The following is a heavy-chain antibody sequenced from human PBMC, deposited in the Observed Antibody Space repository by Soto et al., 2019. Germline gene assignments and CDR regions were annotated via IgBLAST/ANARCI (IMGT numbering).Heavy chain of an antibody. CDR2: ITRGSSYI. CDR1: GFIFSGYS. Sequence: PGGSLRLSCVASGFIFSGYSMNWVRQAPGKGLEWVSSITRGSSYIYYADSVKGRFTISRDNAKNSLYLQMNSLRAEDTAIYYCAGEVGQQLPLDYWGQGTLVTVSS. CDR3: AGEVGQQLPLDY. D-gene: IGHD6-13*01. V-gene: IGHV3-21*06. J-gene: IGHJ4*02.